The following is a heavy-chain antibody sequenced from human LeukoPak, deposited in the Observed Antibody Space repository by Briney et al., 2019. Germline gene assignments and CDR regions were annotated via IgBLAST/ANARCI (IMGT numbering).Heavy chain of an antibody. CDR3: AKDSGYLYCSSTSCYTNY. CDR1: GFTFSSYA. Sequence: GGSLRLSCAASGFTFSSYAMSWVRQAPGKGLEWVSAISGSGGSTYYADSVKGRFTISRDNSKNTLYLQMDSLRAEDTAVYYCAKDSGYLYCSSTSCYTNYWGQGTLVTVSS. J-gene: IGHJ4*02. V-gene: IGHV3-23*01. D-gene: IGHD2-2*02. CDR2: ISGSGGST.